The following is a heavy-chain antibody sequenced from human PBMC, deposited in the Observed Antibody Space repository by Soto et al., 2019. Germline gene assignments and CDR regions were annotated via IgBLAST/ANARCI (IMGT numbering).Heavy chain of an antibody. CDR1: GGSIRSSHW. Sequence: QVQLQESGPGLVKPAGTLSLTCAVSGGSIRSSHWWSWVRQPPGKGLEWIGELYHSGSTNYNPSHRSRVTISVDNSNNQFSLKMSSVTGADQAVYYCARVGGGYYYGMDVWGQGTTVMVSS. D-gene: IGHD3-16*01. CDR2: LYHSGST. V-gene: IGHV4-4*02. CDR3: ARVGGGYYYGMDV. J-gene: IGHJ6*02.